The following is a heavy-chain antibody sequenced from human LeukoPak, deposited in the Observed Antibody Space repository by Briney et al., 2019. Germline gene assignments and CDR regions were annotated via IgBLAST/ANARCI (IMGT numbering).Heavy chain of an antibody. CDR2: ISYDGSNK. V-gene: IGHV3-30*18. J-gene: IGHJ4*02. CDR3: AKHYYGSGSYYREETDY. Sequence: GRSLRLSCAASGFTFSSYGMHWVRQAPGKGLEGVAVISYDGSNKYYADSVKGRFTISRDNSKNTLYLQMNSLRAEDTAVYYCAKHYYGSGSYYREETDYWGQGTLVTVSS. CDR1: GFTFSSYG. D-gene: IGHD3-10*01.